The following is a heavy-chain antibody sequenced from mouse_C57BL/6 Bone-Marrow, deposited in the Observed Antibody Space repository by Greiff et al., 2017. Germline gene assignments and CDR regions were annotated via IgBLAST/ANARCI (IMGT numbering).Heavy chain of an antibody. CDR1: GFNIKDDY. D-gene: IGHD1-1*01. V-gene: IGHV14-4*01. J-gene: IGHJ2*01. Sequence: EVKLQESGAELVRPGASVKLSCTASGFNIKDDYMHWVKQRPEQGLEWIGWIDPENGDTEYASKFQGKATITADTSSNTAYLQLSSLTSEDTAVYYCTTSLITTVDYWGQGTTLTVSS. CDR3: TTSLITTVDY. CDR2: IDPENGDT.